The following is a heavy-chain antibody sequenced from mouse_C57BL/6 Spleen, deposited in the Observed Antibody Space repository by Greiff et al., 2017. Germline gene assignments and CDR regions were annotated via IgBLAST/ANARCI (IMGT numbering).Heavy chain of an antibody. CDR1: GYTFTSYW. J-gene: IGHJ4*01. CDR2: INPSNGGT. V-gene: IGHV1-53*01. CDR3: ARFGISYAMDY. D-gene: IGHD1-1*01. Sequence: VQLQQPGTELVKPGASVKLSCKASGYTFTSYWMHWVKQRPGQGLEWIGNINPSNGGTNYNEKFKSKATLTVDKSSSTAYMQLSILTSEYSAFYYCARFGISYAMDYWGQGTSVTVSS.